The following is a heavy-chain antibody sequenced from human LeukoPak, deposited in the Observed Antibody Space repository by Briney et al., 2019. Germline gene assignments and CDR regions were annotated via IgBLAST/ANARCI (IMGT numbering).Heavy chain of an antibody. CDR1: GFALSNYG. Sequence: GGSLRLSCAASGFALSNYGMHWVRQAPGKGLEWVAFVRHHGGAEYYADSVKGRFTITRDTSKNTLFLQMRSLRVEDTAVYSCARDSNSGYYSGGPKYWGLGTPVTVSS. CDR2: VRHHGGAE. V-gene: IGHV3-30*02. J-gene: IGHJ4*02. CDR3: ARDSNSGYYSGGPKY. D-gene: IGHD5-12*01.